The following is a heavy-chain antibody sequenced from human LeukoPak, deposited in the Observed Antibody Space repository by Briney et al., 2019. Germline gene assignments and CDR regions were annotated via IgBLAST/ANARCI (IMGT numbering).Heavy chain of an antibody. J-gene: IGHJ6*03. CDR3: AKSKSSSSGPNYMDV. CDR2: ISWDGGST. Sequence: GGSLRLSCAAFGFTFDDYAMHWVRHAPGKGLEWVSVISWDGGSTYYADSVKGRFTISRDNSKNSLYLQMNSLRAEDTALYYCAKSKSSSSGPNYMDVWGKGTTVTVSS. D-gene: IGHD6-6*01. V-gene: IGHV3-43D*03. CDR1: GFTFDDYA.